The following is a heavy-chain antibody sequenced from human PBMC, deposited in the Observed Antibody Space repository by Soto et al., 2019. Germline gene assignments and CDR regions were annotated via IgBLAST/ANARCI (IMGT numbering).Heavy chain of an antibody. CDR1: GFTVSNNY. CDR3: ARSRRVSTVFYGMVV. Sequence: EVQLVESGGGLVKPGGSLRLSCAASGFTVSNNYMSWVRQAPGKGLEWVSVIYSGGDTYYADSVKGRFTISRDKSKNTLYLQMNSLRVEDTAVYYCARSRRVSTVFYGMVVWGQGTTVTVSS. CDR2: IYSGGDT. J-gene: IGHJ6*02. V-gene: IGHV3-53*01. D-gene: IGHD4-4*01.